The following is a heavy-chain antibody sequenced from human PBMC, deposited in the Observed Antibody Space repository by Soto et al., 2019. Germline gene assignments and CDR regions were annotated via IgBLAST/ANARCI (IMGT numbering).Heavy chain of an antibody. D-gene: IGHD1-26*01. CDR1: GGSISSGGYY. J-gene: IGHJ3*02. CDR2: IYYSGST. CDR3: AGDPGSHSAFDI. V-gene: IGHV4-31*03. Sequence: SETLSLTCTVSGGSISSGGYYWSWIRQHPGKGLEWIGYIYYSGSTYYNPSLKSRVTISVDTSKNQFSLKLSSVTAADTAVYYCAGDPGSHSAFDIWGQGTMVTVSS.